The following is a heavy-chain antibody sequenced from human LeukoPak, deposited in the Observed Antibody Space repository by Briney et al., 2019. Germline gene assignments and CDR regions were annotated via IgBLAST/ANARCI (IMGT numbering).Heavy chain of an antibody. J-gene: IGHJ4*02. V-gene: IGHV4-34*01. Sequence: SETLSLTCAVYGGSFSGYYWSWIRQSPGKGLEWIGEINLRGSTTYSPSLKSRVTISLDESKNQFSLKLSSVTAADTAVYYCARVVRGVYDYWGQGTLVIVSS. CDR2: INLRGST. D-gene: IGHD3-10*01. CDR3: ARVVRGVYDY. CDR1: GGSFSGYY.